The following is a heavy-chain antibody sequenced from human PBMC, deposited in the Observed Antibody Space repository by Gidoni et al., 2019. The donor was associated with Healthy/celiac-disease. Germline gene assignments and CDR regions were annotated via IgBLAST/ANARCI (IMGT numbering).Heavy chain of an antibody. D-gene: IGHD2-21*01. CDR2: INAGNGNT. J-gene: IGHJ3*02. CDR3: ARAPPYSDAFDI. CDR1: GYTFTSYA. V-gene: IGHV1-3*01. Sequence: QVQLVQSAAEVKKPGASVKVSCKASGYTFTSYAMHWLRQAPGQRLEWMGWINAGNGNTKYSQKCQGRVTITRDTSASTAYMELSSLRSEDTAVYYCARAPPYSDAFDIWGQGTMVTVSS.